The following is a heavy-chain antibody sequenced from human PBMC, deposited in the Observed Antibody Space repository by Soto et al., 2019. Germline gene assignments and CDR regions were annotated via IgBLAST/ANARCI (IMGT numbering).Heavy chain of an antibody. D-gene: IGHD3-22*01. CDR2: IIPIFGTA. J-gene: IGHJ5*02. CDR3: ARPYYDSSGFDP. CDR1: GGTFSSYA. V-gene: IGHV1-69*01. Sequence: QVQLVQSGAEVKKPGSSVKVSCKASGGTFSSYAISWVRQAPGQGLEWMGGIIPIFGTANYAQKFQGRVTITADESTSTADMELSILSSEDAAVYYWARPYYDSSGFDPWGQGTLVTVSS.